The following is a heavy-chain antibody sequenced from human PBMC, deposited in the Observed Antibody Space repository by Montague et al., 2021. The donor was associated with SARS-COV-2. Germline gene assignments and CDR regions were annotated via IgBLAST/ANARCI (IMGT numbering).Heavy chain of an antibody. V-gene: IGHV3-48*03. J-gene: IGHJ3*02. CDR2: ISSSSSSI. CDR1: GFTISGFE. Sequence: SLRLSCAASGFTISGFEMNWVRQAPGKGLEWVSYISSSSSSIKYADSVKGRFTISRDNAKDSLYLQMNSLRAEDTAVYYCARGPLVRATLAFDIWGQGTMVPVSS. CDR3: ARGPLVRATLAFDI. D-gene: IGHD3-10*01.